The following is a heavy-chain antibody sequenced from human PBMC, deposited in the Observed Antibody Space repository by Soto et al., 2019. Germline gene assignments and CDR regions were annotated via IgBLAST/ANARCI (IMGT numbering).Heavy chain of an antibody. V-gene: IGHV3-30*18. CDR1: GLSFTTYV. Sequence: GGSLLLSCAASGLSFTTYVMHWVRPAPGNVVEWVAVISHDGSYKYYGDAVKGRFTISRDTSKNAVYLEMNSLRPEDTAVYYCAKGLLAIVGTTLPRDAFNIWGQGTMVTVSS. D-gene: IGHD1-26*01. CDR3: AKGLLAIVGTTLPRDAFNI. CDR2: ISHDGSYK. J-gene: IGHJ3*02.